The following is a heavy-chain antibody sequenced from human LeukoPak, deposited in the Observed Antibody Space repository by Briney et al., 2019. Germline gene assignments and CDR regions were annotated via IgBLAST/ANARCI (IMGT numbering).Heavy chain of an antibody. Sequence: SETLSLTCAVYGGSFSGYYWSWIRQPPGKGLEWIGEINHSGSTNYNPSLKGRVTISVDTSKNQFSLKLSSVTAADTAVYYCARVPLRREYSGYDRREVYYYYGMDVWGQGTTVTVSS. D-gene: IGHD5-12*01. CDR1: GGSFSGYY. V-gene: IGHV4-34*01. CDR3: ARVPLRREYSGYDRREVYYYYGMDV. J-gene: IGHJ6*02. CDR2: INHSGST.